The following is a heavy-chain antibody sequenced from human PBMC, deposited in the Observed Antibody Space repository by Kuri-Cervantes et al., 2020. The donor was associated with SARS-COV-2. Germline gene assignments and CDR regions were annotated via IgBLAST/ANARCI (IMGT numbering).Heavy chain of an antibody. D-gene: IGHD6-19*01. CDR1: GFTFSSYA. V-gene: IGHV3-23*01. CDR3: ARDTGWYVFDY. Sequence: GESLKISCTASGFTFSSYAMSWVRQAPGKGLEWVSTVSGSGVSTYYADSVSGRFTISRDNSKNTLYLQMNSLRAEDTATYFCARDTGWYVFDYWGQGTLVTVSS. J-gene: IGHJ4*02. CDR2: VSGSGVST.